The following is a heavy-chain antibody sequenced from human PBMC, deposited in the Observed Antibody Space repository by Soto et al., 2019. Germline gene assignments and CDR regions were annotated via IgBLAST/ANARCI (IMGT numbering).Heavy chain of an antibody. J-gene: IGHJ6*02. CDR1: GFTFSSYA. CDR2: ISGSGGST. V-gene: IGHV3-23*01. Sequence: TGGSLRLSCAASGFTFSSYAMSWVRQAPGKGLEWVSAISGSGGSTYYADSVKGRFTISRDNSKNTLYLQMNSLRAEDTAVYYCAKDPLSYYGMDVWGQGTTVTVSS. CDR3: AKDPLSYYGMDV.